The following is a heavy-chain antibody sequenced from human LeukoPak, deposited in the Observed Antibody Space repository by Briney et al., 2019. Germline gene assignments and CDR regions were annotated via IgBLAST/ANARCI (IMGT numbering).Heavy chain of an antibody. CDR3: AKARTGTTKIFDY. CDR1: GFTFSSYG. CDR2: ISYDGSNK. V-gene: IGHV3-30*18. J-gene: IGHJ4*02. D-gene: IGHD1/OR15-1a*01. Sequence: GGSLRLSCAASGFTFSSYGVHCVRQAPGKGLEWVAVISYDGSNKYYADSVKGRFTISRDNSKNTLYLQMNSLRAEDTAVYYCAKARTGTTKIFDYWGQGTLVTVSS.